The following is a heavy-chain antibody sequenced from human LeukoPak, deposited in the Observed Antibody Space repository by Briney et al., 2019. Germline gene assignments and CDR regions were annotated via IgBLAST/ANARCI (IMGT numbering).Heavy chain of an antibody. CDR3: ARDEGGSSRYYFDY. Sequence: SETLSLTCTVSGGSISSYYWSWIRQPPGKGLEWIGYIYYSGSTNYNPSLKSRVTISVDKSKNQFSLKLSSVTAADTAVYYCARDEGGSSRYYFDYWGQGTLVTVSS. V-gene: IGHV4-59*01. J-gene: IGHJ4*02. CDR1: GGSISSYY. CDR2: IYYSGST. D-gene: IGHD6-13*01.